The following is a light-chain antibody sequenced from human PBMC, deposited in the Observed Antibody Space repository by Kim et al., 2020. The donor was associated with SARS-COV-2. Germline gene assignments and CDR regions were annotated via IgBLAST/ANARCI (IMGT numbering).Light chain of an antibody. CDR2: AAS. CDR3: QQYNYWPL. CDR1: QSVDIN. Sequence: ELVMTQSPATLSVSPGERVTLSCRASQSVDINVAWYQQRPGQAPRLLIYAASTRAIGIPDRFSGSGSATEFTLTISSLQSEDFGIYFCQQYNYWPLFGGGTKVDIK. V-gene: IGKV3-15*01. J-gene: IGKJ4*02.